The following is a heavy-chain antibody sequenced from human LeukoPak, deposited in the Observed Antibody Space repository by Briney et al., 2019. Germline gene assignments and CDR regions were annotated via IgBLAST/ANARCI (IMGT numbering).Heavy chain of an antibody. V-gene: IGHV1-69*05. CDR1: GGTFNSYA. J-gene: IGHJ6*03. CDR2: IIPIFGTA. D-gene: IGHD6-13*01. CDR3: ARASMGAAAPHGGYYYYMDV. Sequence: ASVKVSCKASGGTFNSYAISWVRQAPGQGREWMGRIIPIFGTAKYAQKFQGRVTITTDESTSTAYMELSSLRSEDTAVYYCARASMGAAAPHGGYYYYMDVWGKGTTVTVSS.